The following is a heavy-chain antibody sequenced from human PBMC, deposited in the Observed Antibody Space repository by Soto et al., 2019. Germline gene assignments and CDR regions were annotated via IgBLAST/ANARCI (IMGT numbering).Heavy chain of an antibody. J-gene: IGHJ4*02. CDR3: ARHLAWAFDS. Sequence: GGSLRLACSASGFAFSTFSRNCVRQAPGKGLEWLSYIGGSGGSISYADSVKGRFTISRDNGKNTLYLQMSSLRDEDTAVYYCARHLAWAFDSWGQGALVTVS. CDR1: GFAFSTFS. V-gene: IGHV3-48*02. CDR2: IGGSGGSI. D-gene: IGHD1-26*01.